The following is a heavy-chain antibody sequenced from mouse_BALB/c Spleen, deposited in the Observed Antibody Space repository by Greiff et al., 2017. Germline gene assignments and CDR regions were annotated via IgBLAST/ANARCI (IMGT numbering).Heavy chain of an antibody. CDR2: IDPFNGGT. V-gene: IGHV1S135*01. CDR1: GYSFTSYY. Sequence: VQLQQSGPELMKPGASVKISCKASGYSFTSYYMHWVKQSHGKSLEWIGYIDPFNGGTSYNQKFKGKATLTVDKSSSTAYMHLSSLTSEDSAVYYCARWDDYDRDFAYRGQGTLVTVSA. D-gene: IGHD2-4*01. J-gene: IGHJ3*01. CDR3: ARWDDYDRDFAY.